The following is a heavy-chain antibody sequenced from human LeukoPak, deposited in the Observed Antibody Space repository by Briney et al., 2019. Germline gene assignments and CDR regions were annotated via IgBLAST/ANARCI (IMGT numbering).Heavy chain of an antibody. Sequence: GGSLRLSCAASGFTFSSYAMSWVRQAPGKGLEWVSAISGSGGSTYYADSVKGRFTISRDNSKNTLYLQMNSLRAEDTAVYYCAKDNWNDRPPTKVYYYYGMDVWGQGTTVTVSS. D-gene: IGHD1-20*01. J-gene: IGHJ6*02. V-gene: IGHV3-23*01. CDR2: ISGSGGST. CDR1: GFTFSSYA. CDR3: AKDNWNDRPPTKVYYYYGMDV.